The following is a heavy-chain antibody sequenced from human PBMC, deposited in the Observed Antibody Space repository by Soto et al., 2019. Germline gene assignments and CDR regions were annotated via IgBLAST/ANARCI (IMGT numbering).Heavy chain of an antibody. D-gene: IGHD2-2*01. V-gene: IGHV1-2*04. CDR2: INPNSGGT. Sequence: QVQLVQSGAEVKKPGASVKVSCKASGYTFTGYDMHWVRQAPGQGLEWMGWINPNSGGTNYAQKSQGWVTMTRDTSISTAYMELSRLRSDDTAVYYCARSHCSSISCYVGSWDYWGQGTLVTVSS. CDR3: ARSHCSSISCYVGSWDY. J-gene: IGHJ4*02. CDR1: GYTFTGYD.